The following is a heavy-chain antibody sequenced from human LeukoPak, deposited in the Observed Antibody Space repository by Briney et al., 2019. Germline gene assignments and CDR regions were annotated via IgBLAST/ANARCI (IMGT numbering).Heavy chain of an antibody. J-gene: IGHJ6*03. Sequence: GESLRLSCAASGFTCDDYAMNWVRRVPGRGLEGVSGINWNGRITEYADSVKDRFTISRQNTKNSLYLYMNNLGGEDTALYFCARGSVQLWLRDTYYYMDVWGKGTTVTVSS. CDR2: INWNGRIT. D-gene: IGHD5-18*01. CDR3: ARGSVQLWLRDTYYYMDV. CDR1: GFTCDDYA. V-gene: IGHV3-20*04.